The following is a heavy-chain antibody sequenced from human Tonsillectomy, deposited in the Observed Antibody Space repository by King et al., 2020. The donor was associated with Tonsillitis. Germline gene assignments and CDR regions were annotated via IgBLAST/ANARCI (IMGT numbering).Heavy chain of an antibody. CDR2: MSYEGSNK. Sequence: VQLVESGGGVVQPGTSLRLSCAASGFTFSVYAMHWVRQAPGKGLEWVAIMSYEGSNKYYADSVKGRFTISRDNSKNTLYLEMNSLRAEDTAVYYCAKDLQFGYNYGYGVFDSWGQGNLVTVSS. J-gene: IGHJ4*02. D-gene: IGHD5-18*01. CDR1: GFTFSVYA. CDR3: AKDLQFGYNYGYGVFDS. V-gene: IGHV3-30*18.